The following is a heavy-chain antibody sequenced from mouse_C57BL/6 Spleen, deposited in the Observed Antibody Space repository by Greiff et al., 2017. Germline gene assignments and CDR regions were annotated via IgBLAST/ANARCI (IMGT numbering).Heavy chain of an antibody. CDR2: IHPSDSDT. J-gene: IGHJ2*01. D-gene: IGHD2-3*01. CDR3: AIWDGCPRFDY. CDR1: GYTFTSYW. V-gene: IGHV1-74*01. Sequence: QVQLQQSGAELVKPGASVKVSCKASGYTFTSYWMHWVKQSPGQGLEWIGMIHPSDSDTNYNQKLQGKATLTVDKSSSTAYMQLSSLTSEDSAVYYYAIWDGCPRFDYWGQGTTLTVSS.